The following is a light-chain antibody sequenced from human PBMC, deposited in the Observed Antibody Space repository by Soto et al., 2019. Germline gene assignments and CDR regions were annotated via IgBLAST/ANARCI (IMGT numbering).Light chain of an antibody. Sequence: QLVLTQPPSVSGAPGQRVTISCTGSSSNIGAGYDVHWYQQVPGTAPKLLIYGNINRPSGVPDRFSGSKSGTSASLAITGLQAEDEAEYYCQSYDSSLVFGGGTQLTVL. V-gene: IGLV1-40*01. CDR1: SSNIGAGYD. CDR3: QSYDSSLV. CDR2: GNI. J-gene: IGLJ2*01.